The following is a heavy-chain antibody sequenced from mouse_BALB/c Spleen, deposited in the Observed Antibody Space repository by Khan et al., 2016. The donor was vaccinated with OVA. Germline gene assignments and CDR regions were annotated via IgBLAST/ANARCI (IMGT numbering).Heavy chain of an antibody. Sequence: DLVKPGASVKLSCKASGYTFTSYWINWIKQRPGQGLEWIGRIAPGSGSTSSNEIFKGKATLTVDTYSTTAYFQLSSLSSEDSAVYFCARSNYYGRGLYAMDYWGQGTSVTVSS. CDR2: IAPGSGST. V-gene: IGHV1S41*01. J-gene: IGHJ4*01. CDR3: ARSNYYGRGLYAMDY. CDR1: GYTFTSYW. D-gene: IGHD1-1*01.